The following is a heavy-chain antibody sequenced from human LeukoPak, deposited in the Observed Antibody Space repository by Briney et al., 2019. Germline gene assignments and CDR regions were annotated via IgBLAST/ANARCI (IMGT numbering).Heavy chain of an antibody. CDR1: GGSISSYY. CDR2: IYYSGST. CDR3: ARHAGTYYDSSGQFDY. D-gene: IGHD3-22*01. V-gene: IGHV4-59*08. Sequence: PSETLSLTCTVSGGSISSYYWSWIRQPPGKGLEWIGYIYYSGSTNYNPSLKSRATISVDTSKNQFSLKLSSVTAADTAVYYCARHAGTYYDSSGQFDYWGQGTLVTVSS. J-gene: IGHJ4*02.